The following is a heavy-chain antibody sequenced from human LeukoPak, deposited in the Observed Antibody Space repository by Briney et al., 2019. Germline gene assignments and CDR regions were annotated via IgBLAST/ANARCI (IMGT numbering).Heavy chain of an antibody. D-gene: IGHD5-12*01. CDR1: GFTFSNAW. Sequence: PGGSLRLSCAASGFTFSNAWMSWARQATGKGLEWVGRIKSKTDGGTTDYAAPVKGRFTASRDDSKTTLYLQMNSLKTEDTAVYYCTTDSGIYSGYDWNLFDYWGQGTLVTVSS. J-gene: IGHJ4*02. CDR3: TTDSGIYSGYDWNLFDY. CDR2: IKSKTDGGTT. V-gene: IGHV3-15*01.